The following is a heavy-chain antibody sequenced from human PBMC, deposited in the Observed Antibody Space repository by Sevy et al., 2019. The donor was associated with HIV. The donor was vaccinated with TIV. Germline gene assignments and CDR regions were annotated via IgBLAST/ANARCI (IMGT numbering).Heavy chain of an antibody. CDR2: IYYSGST. CDR1: GYSISSSNW. J-gene: IGHJ3*02. V-gene: IGHV4-28*01. Sequence: SETLSLTCAVSGYSISSSNWWGWIRQPPGKGLEGIGYIYYSGSTYYNPSLKSRVTMSVDTSKNQFSLKLTSVTAVDTALYYCTKIDGWASHIWGQGTMVTVSS. D-gene: IGHD1-26*01. CDR3: TKIDGWASHI.